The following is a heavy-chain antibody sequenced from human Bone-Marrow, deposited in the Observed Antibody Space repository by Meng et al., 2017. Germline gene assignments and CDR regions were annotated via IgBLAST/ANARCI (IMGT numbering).Heavy chain of an antibody. CDR3: ARALRRWLYRRNEAFDI. CDR2: ISYDGSNK. J-gene: IGHJ3*02. V-gene: IGHV3-30*04. CDR1: GFTFSSYG. Sequence: GESLKISCAASGFTFSSYGMHWVRQAPGKGLEWVAVISYDGSNKYYADSVKGRFTISRDNSKNTLYLQMNSLRAEDTAVYYCARALRRWLYRRNEAFDIWGQGTMVTVSS. D-gene: IGHD5-24*01.